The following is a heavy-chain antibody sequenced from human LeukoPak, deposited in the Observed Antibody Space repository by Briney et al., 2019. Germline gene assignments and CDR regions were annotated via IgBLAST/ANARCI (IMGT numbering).Heavy chain of an antibody. CDR3: ARTQSGSYGFDY. Sequence: GGSLRLSCAASGFTFSTYSMNWVRQAPGKGLEWVSSISGSSSYIYYADSVKGRFTISRDNAKNSLYLQMNSLRAEDTAVYYCARTQSGSYGFDYWGQGTLVTVSS. V-gene: IGHV3-21*01. CDR2: ISGSSSYI. CDR1: GFTFSTYS. D-gene: IGHD1-26*01. J-gene: IGHJ4*02.